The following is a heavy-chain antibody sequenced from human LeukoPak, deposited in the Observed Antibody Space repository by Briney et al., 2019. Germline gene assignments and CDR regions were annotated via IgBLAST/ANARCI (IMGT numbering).Heavy chain of an antibody. CDR3: ARAVAGTPIDY. J-gene: IGHJ4*02. CDR1: GFTFSNYE. Sequence: GGSLRLSCAASGFTFSNYEMNWVRQAPGKGLEWVSYISNSGTTIYYTDSVKGRFTISRDNAQNSLYLQMNSLRAEDTAVYYCARAVAGTPIDYWGQGTLVTISS. CDR2: ISNSGTTI. V-gene: IGHV3-48*03. D-gene: IGHD6-19*01.